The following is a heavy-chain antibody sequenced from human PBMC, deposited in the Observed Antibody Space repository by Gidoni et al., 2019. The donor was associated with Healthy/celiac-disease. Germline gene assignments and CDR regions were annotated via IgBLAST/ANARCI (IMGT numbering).Heavy chain of an antibody. Sequence: QLQLQESGPGLVKPSETLSLTCTVPGGSISSSSYYWGWIRQPPGKGLEWIGSIYYSGSTYYNPSLKSRVTISVDTSKNQFSLKLSSVTAADTAVYYCARGLWFGELLYYYYGMDVWGQGTTVTVSS. CDR1: GGSISSSSYY. CDR2: IYYSGST. V-gene: IGHV4-39*07. D-gene: IGHD3-10*01. J-gene: IGHJ6*02. CDR3: ARGLWFGELLYYYYGMDV.